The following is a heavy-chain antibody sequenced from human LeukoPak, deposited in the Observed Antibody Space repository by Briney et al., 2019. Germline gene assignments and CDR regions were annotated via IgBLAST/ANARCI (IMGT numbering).Heavy chain of an antibody. CDR2: INPYSGDT. J-gene: IGHJ4*02. D-gene: IGHD6-13*01. CDR3: ARDQGSLTRSWYTGY. V-gene: IGHV1-2*06. CDR1: GYTFTGYH. Sequence: ASVKVSCKASGYTFTGYHIHWVRQAPGQGLEWMGRINPYSGDTNFAQKFQGRVTMTRDTSVTTAYMDLSSLTPDDTAVYFCARDQGSLTRSWYTGYWGQGTQVTVSS.